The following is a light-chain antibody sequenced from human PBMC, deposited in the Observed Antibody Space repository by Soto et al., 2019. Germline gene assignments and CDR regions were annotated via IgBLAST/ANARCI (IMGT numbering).Light chain of an antibody. CDR3: QQYDNLPLP. CDR2: DAS. CDR1: QYISNY. J-gene: IGKJ4*01. Sequence: DIQMTQSPSSLSASVVDRVTITCQASQYISNYLNWYQQKPGKAPKLLIYDASNLETGVPSRFSGSGSGTDFTFTISSLQPDDIATYYCQQYDNLPLPFGGGTKVEIK. V-gene: IGKV1-33*01.